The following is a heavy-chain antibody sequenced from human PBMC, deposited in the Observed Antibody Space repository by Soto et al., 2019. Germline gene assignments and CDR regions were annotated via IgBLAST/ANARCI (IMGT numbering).Heavy chain of an antibody. CDR2: IKQDGSEK. D-gene: IGHD4-17*01. J-gene: IGHJ3*02. V-gene: IGHV3-7*01. CDR1: GFTFSSYW. CDR3: ARVGDYGDYSFSADAFDI. Sequence: EVQLVESGGGLVQPGGSLRLSCAASGFTFSSYWMSWVRQAPGKGLEWVANIKQDGSEKYYVDSVKGRFTISRDNAKNSLYLQMNSLRAEGTAVYYCARVGDYGDYSFSADAFDIWGQGTMVTVSS.